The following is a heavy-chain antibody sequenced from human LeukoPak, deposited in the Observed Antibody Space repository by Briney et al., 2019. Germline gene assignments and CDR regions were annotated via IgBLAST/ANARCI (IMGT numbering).Heavy chain of an antibody. CDR3: ARETKLMGYSSGLGFNY. CDR2: IYDSENT. V-gene: IGHV4-59*01. CDR1: GGSISSWY. D-gene: IGHD6-19*01. J-gene: IGHJ4*02. Sequence: KPSETLSLTCTVSGGSISSWYWSWIRQPPGKGLEWIGYIYDSENTNYNSSLKTRVTISVDTSENQLSLNLSSVTAADTAVYYCARETKLMGYSSGLGFNYWGQGTLVTVSS.